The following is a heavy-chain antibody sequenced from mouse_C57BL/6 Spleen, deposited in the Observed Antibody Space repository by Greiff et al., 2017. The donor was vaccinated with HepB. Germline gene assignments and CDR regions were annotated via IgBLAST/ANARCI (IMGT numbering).Heavy chain of an antibody. J-gene: IGHJ4*01. V-gene: IGHV5-12*01. CDR1: GFTFSDYY. Sequence: EVKLMESGGGLVQPGGSLKLSCAASGFTFSDYYMYWVRQTPEKRLEWVAYISNGGGSTYYPDTVKGRFTISRDNAKNTLYLQMSRLKSEDTAMYYCARQYYYGSRHAMDYWGQGTSFTVSS. CDR3: ARQYYYGSRHAMDY. CDR2: ISNGGGST. D-gene: IGHD1-1*01.